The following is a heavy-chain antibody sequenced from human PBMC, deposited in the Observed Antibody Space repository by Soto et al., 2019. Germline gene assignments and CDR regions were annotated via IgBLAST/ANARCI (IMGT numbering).Heavy chain of an antibody. J-gene: IGHJ4*02. CDR1: GYTFTSYG. V-gene: IGHV1-18*01. D-gene: IGHD3-10*01. CDR2: ISAYNGNT. CDR3: AMSLWPMDYFVY. Sequence: ASVKVSCKASGYTFTSYGISWVRQAPGQGLEWMGWISAYNGNTNYAQKLQGRVTMTTDTSTSTAYMELRSLRSDDTAVYYCAMSLWPMDYFVYWGQGTLVTVSS.